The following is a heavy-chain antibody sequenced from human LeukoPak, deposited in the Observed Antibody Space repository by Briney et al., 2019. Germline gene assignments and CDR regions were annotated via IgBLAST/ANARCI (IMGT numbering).Heavy chain of an antibody. D-gene: IGHD3-10*01. J-gene: IGHJ4*02. V-gene: IGHV3-11*06. CDR3: ARIMVRGVIIDY. CDR1: GFTFSDYS. CDR2: ITSSSSYT. Sequence: KPGGSLRLSCAASGFTFSDYSMSWIRQAPGKGLEWVSYITSSSSYTKYADSVKGRFTISRDNAKNSLYLQMNSLRAEDTAVYYCARIMVRGVIIDYWGQGTLVTVSS.